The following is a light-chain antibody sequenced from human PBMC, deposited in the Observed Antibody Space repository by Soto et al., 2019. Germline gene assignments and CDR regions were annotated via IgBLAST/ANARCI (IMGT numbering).Light chain of an antibody. V-gene: IGKV3-20*01. CDR2: GAS. CDR3: QQYGSSTWT. J-gene: IGKJ1*01. Sequence: DIVLTQSPGTLSLSPGERATLSCRASQSVSSSYLEWYQQKPGQAPRVXIYGASRRETGIPDMFSGSGAGTEFTRTISRLGPEDFAVSYCQQYGSSTWTFGQGTKVDIK. CDR1: QSVSSSY.